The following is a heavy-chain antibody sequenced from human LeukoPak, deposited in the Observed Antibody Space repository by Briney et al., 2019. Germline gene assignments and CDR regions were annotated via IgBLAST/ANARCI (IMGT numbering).Heavy chain of an antibody. CDR1: GGSISSNY. CDR3: ARLLDYDDSGAPDIFDI. Sequence: SETLSLTCSVSGGSISSNYWTWIPQSPGKGLEYIGHVSYTGRTRYNLSLQRRLTISLDTSNNHFSLQLTSVSAADTALSYCARLLDYDDSGAPDIFDIWGQGTMVTVSS. V-gene: IGHV4-59*01. D-gene: IGHD3-22*01. J-gene: IGHJ3*02. CDR2: VSYTGRT.